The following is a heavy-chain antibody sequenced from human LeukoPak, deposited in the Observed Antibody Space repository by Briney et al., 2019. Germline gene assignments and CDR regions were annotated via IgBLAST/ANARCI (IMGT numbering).Heavy chain of an antibody. D-gene: IGHD5-12*01. CDR1: GFTFSNYW. CDR2: IKQDGSEK. J-gene: IGHJ4*02. V-gene: IGHV3-7*01. CDR3: ARVTGSDSGWHFDY. Sequence: PGGSLRLSCAASGFTFSNYWMIWVRQAPGKGLEWVASIKQDGSEKQYVGSVRGRFTISRDNAKNVLDLQMNSLTAEDTAVYYCARVTGSDSGWHFDYWGQGALVTVSS.